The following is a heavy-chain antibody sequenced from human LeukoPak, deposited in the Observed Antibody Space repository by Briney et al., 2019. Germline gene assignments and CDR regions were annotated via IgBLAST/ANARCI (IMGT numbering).Heavy chain of an antibody. Sequence: GESLKISCKGSGYKFSNYWISWVRQMPGRGLEWMGTIYPDDSDTRYSPSFRGQVTMSADRSINTAYLQWRSLKASDSAMYYCARHEDPISSWYESWGQGTLVTVSS. J-gene: IGHJ5*02. D-gene: IGHD6-13*01. CDR1: GYKFSNYW. CDR3: ARHEDPISSWYES. V-gene: IGHV5-51*01. CDR2: IYPDDSDT.